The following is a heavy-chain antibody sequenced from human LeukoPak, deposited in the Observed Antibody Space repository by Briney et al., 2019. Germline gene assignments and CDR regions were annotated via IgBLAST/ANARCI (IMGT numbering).Heavy chain of an antibody. D-gene: IGHD6-13*01. J-gene: IGHJ4*02. CDR1: GYSFTGYY. CDR2: INPNSGGT. CDR3: ARDIAAAGHFDY. Sequence: ASVKVSCKTSGYSFTGYYMHWVRQAPGQGLEWMGWINPNSGGTNYAQKFQGRVTMTRDTSISTAYMELNRLRSDDTAVYYCARDIAAAGHFDYWGQGTLVTVSS. V-gene: IGHV1-2*02.